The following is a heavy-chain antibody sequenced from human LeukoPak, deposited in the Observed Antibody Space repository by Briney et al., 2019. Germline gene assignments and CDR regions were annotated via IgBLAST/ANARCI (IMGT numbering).Heavy chain of an antibody. J-gene: IGHJ3*02. V-gene: IGHV3-7*05. CDR3: ARHRGEYGSGTTNAFDI. CDR2: IKQDGSEK. CDR1: GFTFSSYW. D-gene: IGHD3-10*01. Sequence: GGSLRLSCAASGFTFSSYWMSWVRQAPGKGLEWVANIKQDGSEKYYVDSVKGRFTISRDNAKNSLYLQMNSLRAEDTAMYYCARHRGEYGSGTTNAFDIWGQGTMATVSS.